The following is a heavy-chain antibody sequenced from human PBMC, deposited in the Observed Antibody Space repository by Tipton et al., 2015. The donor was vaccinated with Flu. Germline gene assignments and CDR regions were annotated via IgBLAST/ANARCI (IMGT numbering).Heavy chain of an antibody. Sequence: QSGPEVKKPGESLKISCKGSGYSFTSYWIGWVRQMPGKGLEWMGIIYPGDSDTRYSLSFQGQVTISADKSNSTAYLQWSSLKASDTAMYYCARHGAGRFLEWFNLDYWGQGTLVTVSS. V-gene: IGHV5-51*01. CDR3: ARHGAGRFLEWFNLDY. CDR1: GYSFTSYW. J-gene: IGHJ4*02. D-gene: IGHD3-3*01. CDR2: IYPGDSDT.